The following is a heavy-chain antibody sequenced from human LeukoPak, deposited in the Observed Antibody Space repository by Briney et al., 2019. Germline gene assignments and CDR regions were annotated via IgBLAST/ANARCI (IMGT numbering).Heavy chain of an antibody. CDR3: VPYYYDSTGHYRDY. Sequence: QPGGSLRLSCAASGFTFSSYAMHWVRQAPGKGLEWVAVISYDGSNKYYADSVKGRFTISRDNAKKSLYLQMNSLRDEDTALYYCVPYYYDSTGHYRDYWGQGILVTVSS. CDR2: ISYDGSNK. CDR1: GFTFSSYA. V-gene: IGHV3-30-3*01. J-gene: IGHJ4*02. D-gene: IGHD3-22*01.